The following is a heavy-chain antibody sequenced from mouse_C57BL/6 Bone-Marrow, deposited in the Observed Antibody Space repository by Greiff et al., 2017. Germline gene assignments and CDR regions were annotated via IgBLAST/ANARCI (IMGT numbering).Heavy chain of an antibody. CDR3: TTSSTTVVATGAMDY. Sequence: VQLQQSGAELVRPGASVKLSCTASGFNIKDDYMHWVKQRPEQGLEWIGWIDPENGDTEYASKFQGKATITADTSSNTAYLQLSSLTSEDTAFYYCTTSSTTVVATGAMDYWGQGTSVTVSS. CDR1: GFNIKDDY. CDR2: IDPENGDT. D-gene: IGHD1-1*01. J-gene: IGHJ4*01. V-gene: IGHV14-4*01.